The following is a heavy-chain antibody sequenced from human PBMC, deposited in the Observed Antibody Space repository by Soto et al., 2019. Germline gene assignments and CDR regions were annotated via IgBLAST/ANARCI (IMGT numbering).Heavy chain of an antibody. CDR1: GGTFGSHG. CDR3: ARGAMANFDY. J-gene: IGHJ4*02. D-gene: IGHD5-18*01. Sequence: GASVKVSCKASGGTFGSHGIAWVRQAPGQGLGWMGGLIAMLGTPTYARKVQGRATITADESLTSSYLELRSLRSEDTSVYFCARGAMANFDYWGQGTVVTVSS. V-gene: IGHV1-69*13. CDR2: LIAMLGTP.